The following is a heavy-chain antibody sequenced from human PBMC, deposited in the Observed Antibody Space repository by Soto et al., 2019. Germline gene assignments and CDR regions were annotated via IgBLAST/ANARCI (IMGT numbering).Heavy chain of an antibody. Sequence: GGSVKVSCKASGYTFTGYYMHWVRQAPGQGLEWMGWINPNSGGTNYAQKFQGRVTMTRDTSISTAYMELSRLRSDDTAVYYCARVGYCSGGSCYRSRLGTHNWFDPWGQGTLVTVSS. V-gene: IGHV1-2*02. CDR1: GYTFTGYY. CDR2: INPNSGGT. CDR3: ARVGYCSGGSCYRSRLGTHNWFDP. J-gene: IGHJ5*02. D-gene: IGHD2-15*01.